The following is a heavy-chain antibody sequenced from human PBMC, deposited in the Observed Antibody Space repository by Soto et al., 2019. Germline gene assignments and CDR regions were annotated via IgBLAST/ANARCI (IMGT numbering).Heavy chain of an antibody. J-gene: IGHJ4*02. Sequence: ASVKVSCKASGYTFTSYYMHWVRQAPGQGLEWMGIINPSGGSTSYAQKFQGRVTMTRDTSTSTVYMELSSLRSEDTAVYYCARDKAGRGVVATIPLFDYWGQGTLVPSPQ. CDR2: INPSGGST. CDR3: ARDKAGRGVVATIPLFDY. CDR1: GYTFTSYY. D-gene: IGHD5-12*01. V-gene: IGHV1-46*03.